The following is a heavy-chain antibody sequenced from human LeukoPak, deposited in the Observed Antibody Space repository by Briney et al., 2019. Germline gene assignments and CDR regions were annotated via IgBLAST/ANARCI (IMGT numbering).Heavy chain of an antibody. CDR1: GFTVSSNY. J-gene: IGHJ1*01. CDR3: AKTRNGYTTEYLQH. Sequence: GGSLRLSCAASGFTVSSNYMSWVRQAPGKGLEWVSSISSPGGNTYYADSVKGRFTISRDNSNNLVYLQMNSLRAEDTAVYYCAKTRNGYTTEYLQHWGQGTLVTVS. D-gene: IGHD5-24*01. CDR2: ISSPGGNT. V-gene: IGHV3-23*01.